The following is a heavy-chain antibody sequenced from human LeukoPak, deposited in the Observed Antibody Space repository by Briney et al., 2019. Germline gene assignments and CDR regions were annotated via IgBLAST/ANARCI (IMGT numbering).Heavy chain of an antibody. J-gene: IGHJ4*02. CDR1: GFTFSSYE. CDR2: ISSSGSTI. Sequence: PGGSLRLSCAASGFTFSSYEMNWVRQAPGKGLEWVSYISSSGSTIYYADSVKGRFTISRDNAKNSLYLQMNSLRAEDTAVYYCARDPYTAPSYWGQGTLVTVSS. CDR3: ARDPYTAPSY. V-gene: IGHV3-48*03. D-gene: IGHD5-18*01.